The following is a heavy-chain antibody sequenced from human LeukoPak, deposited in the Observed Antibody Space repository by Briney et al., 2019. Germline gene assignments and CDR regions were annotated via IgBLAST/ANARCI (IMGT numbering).Heavy chain of an antibody. CDR3: ARESRYYYDSSGYYPLVY. V-gene: IGHV1-69*04. D-gene: IGHD3-22*01. Sequence: SVKVSCKASGGTFSSYAISWVRQAPGQGLEWMGRIIPILGIANYAQKFQGRVTITADKSTSTAYMELSSLRSEDTAVYYCARESRYYYDSSGYYPLVYWGQGTLVTVSS. CDR1: GGTFSSYA. CDR2: IIPILGIA. J-gene: IGHJ4*02.